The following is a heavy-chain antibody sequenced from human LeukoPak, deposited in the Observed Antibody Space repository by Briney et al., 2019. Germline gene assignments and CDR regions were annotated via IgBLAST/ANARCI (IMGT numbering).Heavy chain of an antibody. V-gene: IGHV4-4*02. D-gene: IGHD2-2*01. CDR1: GGSISSNW. CDR3: ARVPGYCSSTSCSYAFDI. CDR2: IYHSGST. J-gene: IGHJ3*02. Sequence: SETLSLTCTVSGGSISSNWWSWVRQPPGKGLEWIGEIYHSGSTNYNPSLKSRVTISVDKSKNQFSLKLSSVTAADTAVYYCARVPGYCSSTSCSYAFDIWGQGTMVTVSS.